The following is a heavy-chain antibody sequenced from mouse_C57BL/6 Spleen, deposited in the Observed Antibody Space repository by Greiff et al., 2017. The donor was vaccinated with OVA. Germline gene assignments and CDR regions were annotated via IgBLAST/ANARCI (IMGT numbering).Heavy chain of an antibody. CDR3: TEYSAWFAY. CDR2: IRLKSDNYAT. J-gene: IGHJ3*01. V-gene: IGHV6-3*01. D-gene: IGHD1-3*01. Sequence: EVQGVESGGGLVQPGGSMKLSCVASGFTFSNYWMNWVRQSPEKGLEWVAQIRLKSDNYATHYAESVKGRFTISRDDSKSSVYLQMNNLRAEDTGIYYCTEYSAWFAYWGQGTLVTVSA. CDR1: GFTFSNYW.